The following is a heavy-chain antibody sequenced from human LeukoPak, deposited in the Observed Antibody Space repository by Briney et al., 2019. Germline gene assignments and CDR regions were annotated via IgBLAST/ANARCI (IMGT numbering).Heavy chain of an antibody. Sequence: GASLQISGKGSGYSFTSYWIGWVRRLPGKGLEWMGIIYPGDSDTRYSPSFQGQVTISADKSISTAYLQWSSLKASDTAGYYCARRVGHYYDSSGYRYYFDYWGQGTLVTVSS. CDR3: ARRVGHYYDSSGYRYYFDY. D-gene: IGHD3-22*01. CDR1: GYSFTSYW. CDR2: IYPGDSDT. V-gene: IGHV5-51*01. J-gene: IGHJ4*02.